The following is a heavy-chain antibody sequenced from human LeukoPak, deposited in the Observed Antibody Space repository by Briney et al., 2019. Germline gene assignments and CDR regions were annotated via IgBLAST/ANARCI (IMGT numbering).Heavy chain of an antibody. CDR3: AKRASVTNYYYPLDV. V-gene: IGHV3-23*01. CDR1: GFTFSSYV. CDR2: ISGSAVTT. Sequence: PGGSLGLSCAASGFTFSSYVMSWVRQAPGKGLEWVSAISGSAVTTYYADSVKGRFTISRDNSRNTLYLQMNSLRPDDTAVYYCAKRASVTNYYYPLDVWGQGTAVTVSS. J-gene: IGHJ6*02.